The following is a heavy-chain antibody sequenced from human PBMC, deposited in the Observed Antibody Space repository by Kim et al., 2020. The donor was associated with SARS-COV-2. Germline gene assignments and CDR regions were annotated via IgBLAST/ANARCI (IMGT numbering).Heavy chain of an antibody. V-gene: IGHV1-8*01. J-gene: IGHJ3*02. CDR1: GYTFTSYD. CDR2: MNPNRGNT. D-gene: IGHD6-13*01. Sequence: ASVKVSCKASGYTFTSYDINWVRQATGQGLEWMGWMNPNRGNTGDAQKFQGRVTMTRNTSISTAYMELSSLRSEDTAVYYCARGVIAAAAMGDAFDIWGQGTMVTVSS. CDR3: ARGVIAAAAMGDAFDI.